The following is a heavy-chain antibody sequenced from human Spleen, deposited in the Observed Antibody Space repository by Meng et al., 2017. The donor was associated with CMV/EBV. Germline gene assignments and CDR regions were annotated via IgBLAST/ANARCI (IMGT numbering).Heavy chain of an antibody. Sequence: SCSASGFTFICYTMNWVRQAPGKGLEWVSSISSSSAFIYYAESVEGRFTISRDNAKSSLYLQMNSLRVEDTGVYYCAREAYGDYAVGYWGQGTLVTVSS. V-gene: IGHV3-21*06. CDR1: GFTFICYT. J-gene: IGHJ4*02. CDR3: AREAYGDYAVGY. D-gene: IGHD4-17*01. CDR2: ISSSSAFI.